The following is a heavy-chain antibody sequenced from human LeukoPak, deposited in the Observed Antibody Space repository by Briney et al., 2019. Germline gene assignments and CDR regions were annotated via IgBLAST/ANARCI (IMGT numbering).Heavy chain of an antibody. J-gene: IGHJ3*02. V-gene: IGHV4-39*07. CDR1: GGSISSSSYY. D-gene: IGHD3-10*01. Sequence: SETLSLTCTVSGGSISSSSYYWGWIRQPPGKGLEWIGSIYYSGSTYYNPSLKSRVTISVDTSKNQFSLKLSSVTAADTAVYYCARSNYHAFDIWGQGTMVTVSS. CDR2: IYYSGST. CDR3: ARSNYHAFDI.